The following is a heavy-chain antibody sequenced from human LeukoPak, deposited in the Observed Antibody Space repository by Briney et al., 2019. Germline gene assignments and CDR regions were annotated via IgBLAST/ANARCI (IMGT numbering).Heavy chain of an antibody. CDR3: ARVSYDSSGYYSSAFAFDI. V-gene: IGHV4-61*02. D-gene: IGHD3-22*01. CDR1: GGSISSGSYY. J-gene: IGHJ3*02. CDR2: IYTSGRT. Sequence: SQTLSLTCTVSGGSISSGSYYWSWIRQPAGKGLEWIGRIYTSGRTNYNPSLKSRVTISVDTSKNQFSLKLSSVTAADTAVYYCARVSYDSSGYYSSAFAFDIWGQGTMVTVSS.